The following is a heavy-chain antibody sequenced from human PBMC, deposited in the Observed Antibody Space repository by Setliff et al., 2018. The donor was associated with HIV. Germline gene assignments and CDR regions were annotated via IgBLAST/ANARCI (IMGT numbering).Heavy chain of an antibody. V-gene: IGHV4-34*01. D-gene: IGHD3-3*01. Sequence: SETLSLTCAVYGGSFSDYYWSWIRQPPEKGLEWIGEINHSGSTNYNLSLKSRVHIAVDTSKNQFSLKLSSVTAADTAVYYCARGRRNRLFWSGYFTLWGQGTLVTVSS. J-gene: IGHJ4*02. CDR3: ARGRRNRLFWSGYFTL. CDR1: GGSFSDYY. CDR2: INHSGST.